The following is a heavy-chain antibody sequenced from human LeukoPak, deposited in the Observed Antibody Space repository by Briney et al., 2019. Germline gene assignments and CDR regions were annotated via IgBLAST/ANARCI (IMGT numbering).Heavy chain of an antibody. D-gene: IGHD6-19*01. CDR2: ISWNSGSI. CDR3: AKDRRAGYSSGCLDY. J-gene: IGHJ4*02. V-gene: IGHV3-9*03. CDR1: GFTFDDYA. Sequence: PGRSLRLSCAASGFTFDDYAMHWVRQAPGKGLEWVSGISWNSGSIGYADSVKGRFTISRDSAKNSLYLQMNSLRAEDMALYYCAKDRRAGYSSGCLDYWGQGTLVTVSS.